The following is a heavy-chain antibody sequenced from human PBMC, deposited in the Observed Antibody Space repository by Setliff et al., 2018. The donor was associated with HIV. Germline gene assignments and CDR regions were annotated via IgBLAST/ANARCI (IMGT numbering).Heavy chain of an antibody. J-gene: IGHJ3*02. CDR1: GYSITTYW. D-gene: IGHD6-19*01. Sequence: GESLKISCKASGYSITTYWINWARQMPGKGLEWMGRIDPSDSYINYGPSFQGHVTVSADKSTNTAFLQWSSLKASDSAMYYCSRGIAVAGHDFANTPGDIWGQGTMVTVSS. CDR2: IDPSDSYI. V-gene: IGHV5-10-1*01. CDR3: SRGIAVAGHDFANTPGDI.